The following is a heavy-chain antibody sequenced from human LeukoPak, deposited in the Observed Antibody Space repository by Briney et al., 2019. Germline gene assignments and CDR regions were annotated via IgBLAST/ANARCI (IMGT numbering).Heavy chain of an antibody. CDR1: GYTFTSYG. CDR3: ARDTPYSSSWLPSYYGMDV. Sequence: ASVMVSCRASGYTFTSYGISWVRQAPGQGLEWMGWISAYNGNTNYAQKLQGRVTMTTDTSTSTAYMELRSLRSDDTAVYYCARDTPYSSSWLPSYYGMDVWGQGTTVTVSS. J-gene: IGHJ6*02. CDR2: ISAYNGNT. V-gene: IGHV1-18*01. D-gene: IGHD6-13*01.